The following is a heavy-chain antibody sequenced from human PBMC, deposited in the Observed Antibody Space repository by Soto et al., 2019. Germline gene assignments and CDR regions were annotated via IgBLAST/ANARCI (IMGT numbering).Heavy chain of an antibody. CDR3: ARDQRYLRQGYSDY. J-gene: IGHJ4*02. CDR2: IGDTGTFI. V-gene: IGHV3-21*01. Sequence: EVQLVESGGGLVKPGGSLRLSCVGSAFIFSDHSMNWVRQAPGKGLEWDTSIGDTGTFIYYADSVKGRFTISRDNAKNSLFLQMDSLRPEDTAVYYCARDQRYLRQGYSDYWGQGTLVTVSS. D-gene: IGHD4-4*01. CDR1: AFIFSDHS.